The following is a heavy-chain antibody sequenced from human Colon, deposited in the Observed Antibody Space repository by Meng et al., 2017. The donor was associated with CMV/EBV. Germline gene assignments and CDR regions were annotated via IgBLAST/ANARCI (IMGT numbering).Heavy chain of an antibody. CDR1: GFTFSSYW. V-gene: IGHV3-74*01. J-gene: IGHJ4*02. Sequence: GGSLRLSCAASGFTFSSYWMHWVRQAPGKGLVWVSRINSDGSSTSYADSVKGRFTISRDNAKNTLYLQMNSLRAEDTAVYFCARDVRFYSGQDFWGQGTLVTVSS. CDR2: INSDGSST. D-gene: IGHD3-10*01. CDR3: ARDVRFYSGQDF.